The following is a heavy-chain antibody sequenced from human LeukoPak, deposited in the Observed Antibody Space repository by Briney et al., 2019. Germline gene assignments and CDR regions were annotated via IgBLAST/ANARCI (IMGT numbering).Heavy chain of an antibody. CDR1: GGSISSYY. Sequence: SETLSLTCTVSGGSISSYYWSWIRQPPGKGLEWIGYIYYSGGTNSNPSLKKRVTRSLATSKNHFSLKLSSVTATDTAVYYCARDANWFDPWGEGTLVTVSS. CDR3: ARDANWFDP. CDR2: IYYSGGT. V-gene: IGHV4-59*01. J-gene: IGHJ5*02.